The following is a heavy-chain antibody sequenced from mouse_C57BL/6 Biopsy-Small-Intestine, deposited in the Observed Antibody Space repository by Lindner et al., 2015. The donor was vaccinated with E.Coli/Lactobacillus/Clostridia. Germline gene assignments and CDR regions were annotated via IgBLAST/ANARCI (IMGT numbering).Heavy chain of an antibody. J-gene: IGHJ4*01. V-gene: IGHV1-74*01. CDR1: GGTLSSYI. CDR3: ARVYGCSSTNCYTWFDS. D-gene: IGHD1-1*02. Sequence: SVKVSCKASGGTLSSYIITWVRQAPGQGLEWMGRIIPILGIANYAQKFQGRVTITADKSTSTAYMELSSLRSEDTAVYYCARVYGCSSTNCYTWFDSWGQGTLVTVSS. CDR2: IIPILGIA.